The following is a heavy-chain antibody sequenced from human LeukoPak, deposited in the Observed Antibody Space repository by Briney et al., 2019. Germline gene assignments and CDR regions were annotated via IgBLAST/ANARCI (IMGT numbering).Heavy chain of an antibody. CDR3: ARGRDGYNSDY. J-gene: IGHJ4*02. D-gene: IGHD5-24*01. CDR2: IYYSGST. CDR1: GGSISSSSYY. V-gene: IGHV4-39*07. Sequence: PETLSLTCTVSGGSISSSSYYWGWIRQPPGKGLEWIGSIYYSGSTYYNPSLKSRVTISVDTSKNQFSLKLSSVTAADTAVYYCARGRDGYNSDYRGQGTLVTVSS.